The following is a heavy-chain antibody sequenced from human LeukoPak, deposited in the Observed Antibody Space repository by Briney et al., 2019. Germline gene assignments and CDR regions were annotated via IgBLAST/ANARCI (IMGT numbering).Heavy chain of an antibody. J-gene: IGHJ5*02. V-gene: IGHV4-61*02. CDR1: GGSISSGSYY. CDR2: TYTSGST. CDR3: ARGGSHWFDP. D-gene: IGHD3-10*01. Sequence: SQTLSLTCTVSGGSISSGSYYWSWIRQPAGKGLEWIGRTYTSGSTNYNPSLKSRVTISVDTSKNQFSLKLSSVTAADTAVYYCARGGSHWFDPWGQGTLVTVSS.